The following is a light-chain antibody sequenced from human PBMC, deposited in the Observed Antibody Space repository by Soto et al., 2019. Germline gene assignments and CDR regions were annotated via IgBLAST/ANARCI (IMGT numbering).Light chain of an antibody. CDR2: SAS. J-gene: IGKJ2*01. V-gene: IGKV3-15*01. CDR1: QSISTE. Sequence: EIAMTQSPATLSVSPGERDTLSCRASQSISTELAWYQQIPGQPPRLLIYSASTRATGVPARFTGSGSGSEFTLTSSGLQSEDFAIYYCQQGHNWPLPFGQGTRLEI. CDR3: QQGHNWPLP.